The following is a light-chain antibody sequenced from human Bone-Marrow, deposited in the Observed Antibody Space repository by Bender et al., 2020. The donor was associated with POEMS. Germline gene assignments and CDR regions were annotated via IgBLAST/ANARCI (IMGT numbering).Light chain of an antibody. V-gene: IGLV2-14*03. CDR2: DVT. CDR3: QVWDRNSDNVI. Sequence: QSALTQPASVSGSPGQSISISCSGTNSDVGGFDYVSWYQQHPGKAPKLLIYDVTHRPSGISSRFSGSKSGSTATLTITRVEAGDEADYFCQVWDRNSDNVIFGGGTKLTVL. CDR1: NSDVGGFDY. J-gene: IGLJ2*01.